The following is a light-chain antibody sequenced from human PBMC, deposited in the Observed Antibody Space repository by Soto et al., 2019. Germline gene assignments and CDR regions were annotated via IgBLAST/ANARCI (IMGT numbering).Light chain of an antibody. CDR1: SSNIGSNY. Sequence: QAVVTQPPSASGTPGQRVTISCSGSSSNIGSNYVYWYQQLPGTAPKLLIYRNNQRPSGVPDRFSGSKSGTSASLAISGLRSEDDTDYYCAAWDDSLSVVVFGGGTQLTVL. CDR2: RNN. CDR3: AAWDDSLSVVV. V-gene: IGLV1-47*01. J-gene: IGLJ2*01.